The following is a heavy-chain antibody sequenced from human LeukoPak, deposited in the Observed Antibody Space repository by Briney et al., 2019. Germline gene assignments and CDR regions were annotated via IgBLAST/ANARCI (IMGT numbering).Heavy chain of an antibody. CDR2: IKEDGSEK. D-gene: IGHD2-15*01. CDR1: GFTFTSYW. Sequence: GGSLRLSCAASGFTFTSYWVNWVRQAPGKGLEWVANIKEDGSEKDYVDSVKGRFTISRDNAKNSLYLQMNSLRAEDTAVYYCARGYCSGGSCLDYWGQGTLVTVSS. CDR3: ARGYCSGGSCLDY. J-gene: IGHJ4*02. V-gene: IGHV3-7*01.